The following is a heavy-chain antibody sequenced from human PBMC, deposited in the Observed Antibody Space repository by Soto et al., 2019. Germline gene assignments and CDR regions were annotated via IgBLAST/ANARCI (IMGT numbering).Heavy chain of an antibody. CDR2: INHSGST. J-gene: IGHJ4*02. Sequence: PSETLSLTCAVYGGSFSGYYWSLIRQPPGKGLEWIGEINHSGSTNYNPSLKSRVTISVDTSKNQFSLKLSSVTAADTAVYYCARGHYYGSKGYFDYWGQGTLVTVSS. D-gene: IGHD3-10*01. V-gene: IGHV4-34*01. CDR1: GGSFSGYY. CDR3: ARGHYYGSKGYFDY.